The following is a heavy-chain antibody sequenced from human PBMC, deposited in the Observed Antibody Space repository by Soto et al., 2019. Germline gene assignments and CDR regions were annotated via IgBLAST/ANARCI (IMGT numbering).Heavy chain of an antibody. Sequence: SCKASGYTFTGYAIHWVRQAPGQRLEWMGWINAGNGNTKYSQKFQGRVTITRDTSASTAYMELSSLRSEDTAVYYCARGRVVVAAHHFDYWGQGTLVTVSS. CDR1: GYTFTGYA. CDR3: ARGRVVVAAHHFDY. CDR2: INAGNGNT. J-gene: IGHJ4*02. V-gene: IGHV1-3*01. D-gene: IGHD2-15*01.